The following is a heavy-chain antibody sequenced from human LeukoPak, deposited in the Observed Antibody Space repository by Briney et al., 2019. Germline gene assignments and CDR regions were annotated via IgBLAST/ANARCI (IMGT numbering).Heavy chain of an antibody. Sequence: GGSLRLSCAAPGFTFSRYTINWVCQAPGKGLEWVSSISSSSSYIYYADSVKGRFSISRDNAKNSLYLQMNSLRAEDTAVYYCAKDLCSGGSCYAFDIWGQGTMVTVSS. CDR2: ISSSSSYI. V-gene: IGHV3-21*01. CDR3: AKDLCSGGSCYAFDI. J-gene: IGHJ3*02. CDR1: GFTFSRYT. D-gene: IGHD2-15*01.